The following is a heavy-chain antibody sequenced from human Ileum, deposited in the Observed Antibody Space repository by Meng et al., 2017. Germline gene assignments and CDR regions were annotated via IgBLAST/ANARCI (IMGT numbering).Heavy chain of an antibody. CDR2: TYYRSKWYN. D-gene: IGHD6-25*01. CDR1: GDSLFTNSAT. CDR3: AREAHLAAFGH. Sequence: VQLKLSAPGVGKPPHILSLTCASAGDSLFTNSATWNWVRQSPSRGLEWMGRTYYRSKWYNDYALSVNSRITVNPDTSKNQISLQLNSVTPDDTAVYYCAREAHLAAFGHWGQGTLVTVSS. V-gene: IGHV6-1*01. J-gene: IGHJ4*02.